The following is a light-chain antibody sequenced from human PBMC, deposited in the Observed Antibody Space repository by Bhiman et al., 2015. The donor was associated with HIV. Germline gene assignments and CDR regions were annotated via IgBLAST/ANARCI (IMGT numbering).Light chain of an antibody. Sequence: QSALTQPRSVSGSPGQSVTISCTGSSSDVGGSDYVSWYQHHPGKAPKLMIYDVSTRPSGVPDRFPGSKSDNTASLTISGLQAEDEADYYCSSYTTSSTYVFGTGTKVTVL. V-gene: IGLV2-11*01. CDR1: SSDVGGSDY. CDR2: DVS. CDR3: SSYTTSSTYV. J-gene: IGLJ1*01.